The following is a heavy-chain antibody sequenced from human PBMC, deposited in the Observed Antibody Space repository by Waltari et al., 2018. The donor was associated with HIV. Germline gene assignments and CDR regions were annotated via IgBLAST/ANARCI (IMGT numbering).Heavy chain of an antibody. D-gene: IGHD5-18*01. Sequence: QLQLQESGPGLVKPSETLSLTCTVSGGSISSSSYYWGWIRQPPGKGLEWIGSIYYSGSTYYNPSLKSRVTISVDTSKNQFSLKLSSVTAADTAVYYCARGSDSYGPFFDYWGQGTLVTVSS. CDR1: GGSISSSSYY. J-gene: IGHJ4*02. V-gene: IGHV4-39*07. CDR2: IYYSGST. CDR3: ARGSDSYGPFFDY.